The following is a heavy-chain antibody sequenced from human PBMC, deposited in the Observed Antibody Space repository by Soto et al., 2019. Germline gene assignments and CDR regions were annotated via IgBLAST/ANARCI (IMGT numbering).Heavy chain of an antibody. V-gene: IGHV4-30-4*01. Sequence: KPLETLSLTCTVSGDSISSADYYWSWIRQTPGKGLEWIGHIFYSGTTYYNPSLKSRLTISVDTSKNHFSLRLTSVTAADTAVYYCARDLWVEPELYYYGMDVWGQGTTVTVSS. CDR3: ARDLWVEPELYYYGMDV. CDR1: GDSISSADYY. D-gene: IGHD1-1*01. CDR2: IFYSGTT. J-gene: IGHJ6*02.